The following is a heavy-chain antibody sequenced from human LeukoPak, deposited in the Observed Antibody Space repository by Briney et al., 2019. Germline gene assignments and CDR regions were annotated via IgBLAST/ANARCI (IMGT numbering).Heavy chain of an antibody. CDR1: GFGFSSYG. V-gene: IGHV3-30*18. Sequence: GRSLRLSCAASGFGFSSYGMHWVRQGPGKGLEWVAVVSYDGRATYYADSMKGRFTISRDNSKNTLYLQMYSLRAEDTALYYCAKLGCTGTICYANYWGQGTLVTVSS. D-gene: IGHD2-2*01. CDR2: VSYDGRAT. J-gene: IGHJ4*02. CDR3: AKLGCTGTICYANY.